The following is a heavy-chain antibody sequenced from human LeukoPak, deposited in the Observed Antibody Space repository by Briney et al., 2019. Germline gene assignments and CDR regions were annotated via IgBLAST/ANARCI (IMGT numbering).Heavy chain of an antibody. J-gene: IGHJ4*02. CDR3: ARSRDGYNLDY. V-gene: IGHV4-59*01. CDR1: SGSIGSYY. D-gene: IGHD5-24*01. Sequence: PSETLSLTCTVSSGSIGSYYWTWIRQPPGKGLEWIGYIYNSGSTNYNPSLKSRVTISVDTSKNQFSLKLSSVTAADTAVYYCARSRDGYNLDYWGQGTLVTVSS. CDR2: IYNSGST.